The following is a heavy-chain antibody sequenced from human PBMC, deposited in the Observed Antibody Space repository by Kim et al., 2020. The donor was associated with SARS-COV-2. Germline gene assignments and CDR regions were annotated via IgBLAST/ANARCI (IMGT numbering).Heavy chain of an antibody. CDR1: GGSISSYY. V-gene: IGHV4-59*01. J-gene: IGHJ6*02. CDR2: IYYSGST. Sequence: SETLSLTCTVSGGSISSYYWSWIRQPPGKGLEWIGYIYYSGSTNYNPSLKSRVTISVDTSKNQFSLKLSSVTAADTAVYYCASSTLAGPSYYYYGMDVWGQGTTVTVSS. CDR3: ASSTLAGPSYYYYGMDV. D-gene: IGHD2-15*01.